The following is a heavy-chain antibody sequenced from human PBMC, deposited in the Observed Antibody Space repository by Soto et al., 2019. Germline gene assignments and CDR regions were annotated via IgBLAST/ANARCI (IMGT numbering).Heavy chain of an antibody. D-gene: IGHD6-13*01. J-gene: IGHJ4*02. CDR3: AKVGGSSSGYRFYFDY. Sequence: PGGSLRLSCAGSGFTFGDSYMSWIRQAPGKGLEWLSYISPGSRYPAYADSVKGRFTISRDNSKNTLHLEMHSLRAEDTAVYYCAKVGGSSSGYRFYFDYWGQGTRVTVSA. V-gene: IGHV3-11*06. CDR2: ISPGSRYP. CDR1: GFTFGDSY.